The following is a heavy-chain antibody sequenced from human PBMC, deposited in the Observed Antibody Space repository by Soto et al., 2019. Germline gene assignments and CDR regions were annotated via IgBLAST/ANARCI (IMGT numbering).Heavy chain of an antibody. Sequence: QLQLQESGSRLVKSSETLSLTCDVSGDTISTGGYTWAWIRQPPGKALEWIGQTYHSGNTYYNPSLKGRVIISVDRSKNQFSLKVRSVTAADTAVYYCARETYGEYVGYFDPWGQGIQVTVSA. CDR2: TYHSGNT. CDR3: ARETYGEYVGYFDP. D-gene: IGHD4-17*01. V-gene: IGHV4-30-2*01. J-gene: IGHJ5*02. CDR1: GDTISTGGYT.